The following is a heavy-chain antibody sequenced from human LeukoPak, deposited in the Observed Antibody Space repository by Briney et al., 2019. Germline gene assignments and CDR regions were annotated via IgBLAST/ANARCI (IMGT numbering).Heavy chain of an antibody. V-gene: IGHV3-23*01. CDR1: GFTFSSYG. CDR2: ISGSGRST. D-gene: IGHD2-15*01. Sequence: GGSLRLSCVASGFTFSSYGMSWVRQAPGKGLEWVSGISGSGRSTYYADSVKGRFTISRDNSKNTLYLQMNSLRAEDTAVYYCANGGYCSGGSCHGNVWGKGTTVTISS. J-gene: IGHJ6*04. CDR3: ANGGYCSGGSCHGNV.